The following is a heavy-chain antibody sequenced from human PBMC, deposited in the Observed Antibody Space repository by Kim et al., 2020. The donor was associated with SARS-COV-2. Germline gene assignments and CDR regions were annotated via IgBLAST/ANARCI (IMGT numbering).Heavy chain of an antibody. Sequence: SETLSLTCSVSGGSISTYYWSWIRQPPGKGLEWIGYIYYSGSTNYNPSRKSRVTISVDTSENQFSLKLSSVTAADTAVYYCPRQCAGGGCFNFDNWGQGTLVTVSS. CDR2: IYYSGST. V-gene: IGHV4-59*08. J-gene: IGHJ4*02. CDR3: PRQCAGGGCFNFDN. CDR1: GGSISTYY. D-gene: IGHD2-15*01.